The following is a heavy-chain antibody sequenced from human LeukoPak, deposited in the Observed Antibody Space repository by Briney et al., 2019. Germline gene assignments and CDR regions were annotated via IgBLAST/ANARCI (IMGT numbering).Heavy chain of an antibody. V-gene: IGHV3-30*04. Sequence: GRSLRLSCAASGFTFSSYAMHWVRQAPGKGLEWVAVISYDGSNKYYADSVKGRFTISRDNSKNTLYLQMNSLRAEDTAVYYCARDTYYYDSSGYYYPGGSDCWGQGTLVTVSS. CDR1: GFTFSSYA. CDR3: ARDTYYYDSSGYYYPGGSDC. J-gene: IGHJ4*02. D-gene: IGHD3-22*01. CDR2: ISYDGSNK.